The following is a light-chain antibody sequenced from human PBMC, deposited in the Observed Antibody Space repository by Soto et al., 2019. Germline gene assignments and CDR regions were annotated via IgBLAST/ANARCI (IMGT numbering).Light chain of an antibody. CDR1: SSNIGNNY. CDR3: ATWDYSLTGEV. CDR2: DNN. Sequence: QSVLTQPPSVSAAPGQKVTISCSGSSSNIGNNYVSWYQQLPGTAPKLLIYDNNKRPSGIPDRFSGSKSGTSGTLDITGLQTGDEADYYRATWDYSLTGEVFGGGTKLTVL. J-gene: IGLJ2*01. V-gene: IGLV1-51*01.